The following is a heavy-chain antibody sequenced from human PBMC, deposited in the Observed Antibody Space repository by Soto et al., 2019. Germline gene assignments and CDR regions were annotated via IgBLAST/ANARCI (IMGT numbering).Heavy chain of an antibody. CDR3: ARGSPGGQYLDCLLSPPFLDY. J-gene: IGHJ4*02. CDR2: ISAYNGNT. V-gene: IGHV1-18*01. Sequence: ASVKVSCKASGYTFTIYGISWVRQAPGQGLEWMGWISAYNGNTNYAQKLQGRVTMTTDTSTSTAYMELRSLRSDATAVYYCARGSPGGQYLDCLLSPPFLDYGGQKTLVPVPS. CDR1: GYTFTIYG. D-gene: IGHD3-9*01.